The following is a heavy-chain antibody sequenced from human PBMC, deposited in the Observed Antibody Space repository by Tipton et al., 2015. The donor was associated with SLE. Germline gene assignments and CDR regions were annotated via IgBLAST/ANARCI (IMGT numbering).Heavy chain of an antibody. J-gene: IGHJ4*02. CDR2: MSGSGGST. Sequence: GSLRLSCAASGFTFSRYWMSWVRQAPGKGLEWVSAMSGSGGSTYYADSVKGRFTISRDYSKNTLYLQTNSLRADDTAVYYCAKARYSSGWYVFDYWGQGTLVTVSS. CDR1: GFTFSRYW. D-gene: IGHD6-19*01. CDR3: AKARYSSGWYVFDY. V-gene: IGHV3-23*01.